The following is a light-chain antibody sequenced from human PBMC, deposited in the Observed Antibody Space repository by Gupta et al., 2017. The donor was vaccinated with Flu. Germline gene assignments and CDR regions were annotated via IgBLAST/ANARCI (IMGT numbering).Light chain of an antibody. CDR3: QQYANVPLT. CDR1: QGVSSY. V-gene: IGKV1-33*01. Sequence: DIQMTQSPSSLSASVGDRVTITCQASQGVSSYLNWYQQKPGKAPKPLIYDASNLERGVPSRFSGSGSVTDFTFTISSLQPEDIATYYCQQYANVPLTFGGGTKVEIK. CDR2: DAS. J-gene: IGKJ4*01.